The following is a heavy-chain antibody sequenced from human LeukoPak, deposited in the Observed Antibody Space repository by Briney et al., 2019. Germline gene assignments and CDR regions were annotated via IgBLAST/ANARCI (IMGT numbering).Heavy chain of an antibody. CDR2: INPSGGST. J-gene: IGHJ6*03. V-gene: IGHV1-46*01. Sequence: ASVKVSCKASGYTFTSYYMHWVRQAPGQGLEWMGIINPSGGSTSYAQKFQGRVTMTRDMSTSTVYMELSSLRSEDTAVYYCAADPYYDFWSGIYYYYYMDVWGKGTTVTVSS. CDR3: AADPYYDFWSGIYYYYYMDV. D-gene: IGHD3-3*01. CDR1: GYTFTSYY.